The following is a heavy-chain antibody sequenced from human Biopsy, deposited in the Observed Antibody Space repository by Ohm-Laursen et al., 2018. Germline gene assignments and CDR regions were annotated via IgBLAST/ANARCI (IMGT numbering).Heavy chain of an antibody. J-gene: IGHJ3*02. CDR3: ARDRLLYQYDSSGSDI. D-gene: IGHD3-22*01. V-gene: IGHV3-33*01. CDR2: IWYDGSIE. CDR1: GFTFNKHA. Sequence: SLRLSCAAPGFTFNKHAMNWVRQAPGKGLEWVAVIWYDGSIEYYVDSVKGRFTISRDNYKNILYLQMNSLRVEDTAVYYCARDRLLYQYDSSGSDIWGQGTAVTVSS.